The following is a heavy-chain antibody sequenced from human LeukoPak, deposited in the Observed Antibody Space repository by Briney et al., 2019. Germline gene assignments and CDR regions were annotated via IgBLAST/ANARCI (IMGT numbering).Heavy chain of an antibody. D-gene: IGHD2-15*01. CDR3: AKDRPHCSGGSCYIGY. V-gene: IGHV3-23*01. CDR2: ISGSGGST. CDR1: GFTFSSYA. Sequence: GGSLRLSCAASGFTFSSYAMSWVRQAPGKGLEWVSAISGSGGSTYYADSVKGRFTISRDNSKNTLYLQVNSLRAEDTAVYYCAKDRPHCSGGSCYIGYWGQGTLVTVSS. J-gene: IGHJ4*02.